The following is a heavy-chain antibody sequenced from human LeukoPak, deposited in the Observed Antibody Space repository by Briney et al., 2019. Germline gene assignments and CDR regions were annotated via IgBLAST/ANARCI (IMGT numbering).Heavy chain of an antibody. J-gene: IGHJ6*03. D-gene: IGHD2-2*01. CDR1: GYTFTSYD. V-gene: IGHV1-8*03. Sequence: ASVKVSRKASGYTFTSYDINWVRQATGQGLEWMGWMNPNNGNTGYALKFQGRVTITRNTSISTAYMELSSLRSEDTAVYYCARGLDCSSTSCYLHYYYYYYMDVWGKGTTVTVSS. CDR2: MNPNNGNT. CDR3: ARGLDCSSTSCYLHYYYYYYMDV.